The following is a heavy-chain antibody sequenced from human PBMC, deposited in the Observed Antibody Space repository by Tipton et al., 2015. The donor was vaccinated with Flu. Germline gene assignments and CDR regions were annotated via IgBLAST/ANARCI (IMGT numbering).Heavy chain of an antibody. CDR3: AKDYQAVTVLPLDY. Sequence: QLMQSGGGVVQPGGSLRLSCAASGFTFSSYGMHWVRQAPGKGLEWVASIRYDGGNKYYADSVKGRFTISRDNSKNTLYLQMNSLRAEDTAVYYCAKDYQAVTVLPLDYWGQGTLVTVSS. CDR1: GFTFSSYG. J-gene: IGHJ4*02. V-gene: IGHV3-30*02. CDR2: IRYDGGNK. D-gene: IGHD4-17*01.